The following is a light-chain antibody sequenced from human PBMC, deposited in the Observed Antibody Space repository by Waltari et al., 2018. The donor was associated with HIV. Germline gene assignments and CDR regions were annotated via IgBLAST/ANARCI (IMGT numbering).Light chain of an antibody. CDR3: KQYGRSPLT. J-gene: IGKJ4*01. CDR2: GAS. Sequence: VLTQSPGTLSLSPGEGATLTCRARQSIRGIFLAWYQQKPGQAPRLLIYGASNRVTGISDRFTGSGSGTDFTLTISRLEAEDSAVYYCKQYGRSPLTFGGGTKVAIK. V-gene: IGKV3-20*01. CDR1: QSIRGIF.